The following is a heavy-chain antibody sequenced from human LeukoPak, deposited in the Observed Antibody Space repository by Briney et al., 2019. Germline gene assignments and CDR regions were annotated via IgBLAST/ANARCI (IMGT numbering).Heavy chain of an antibody. D-gene: IGHD6-13*01. Sequence: GGSLRLSCAASGFTFSSYAMSWVRQAPGKGLEWVSAISGSGGSTYYAVSVKGRFTISRDNSKNTLYLQMNSPRAEDTAVYYCAKDREQQLVLSAFDIWGQGTMVTVSS. CDR2: ISGSGGST. CDR1: GFTFSSYA. V-gene: IGHV3-23*01. J-gene: IGHJ3*02. CDR3: AKDREQQLVLSAFDI.